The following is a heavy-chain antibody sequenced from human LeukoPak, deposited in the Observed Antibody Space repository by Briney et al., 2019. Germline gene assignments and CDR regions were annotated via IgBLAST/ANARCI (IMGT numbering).Heavy chain of an antibody. Sequence: GASLRLSCAASGFTFSSYEMNWVRQAPGKGLEYVSSISSNGGSTYYADSVKGRFTISRDNSKNTLFLQMSSLRTEDTAVYYCASPYSGYDYNFDHWGQGTLVTVSS. V-gene: IGHV3-64D*06. CDR3: ASPYSGYDYNFDH. D-gene: IGHD5-12*01. CDR2: ISSNGGST. CDR1: GFTFSSYE. J-gene: IGHJ4*02.